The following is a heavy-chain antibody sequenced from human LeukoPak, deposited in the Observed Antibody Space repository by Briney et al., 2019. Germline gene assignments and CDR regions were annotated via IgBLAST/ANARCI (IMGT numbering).Heavy chain of an antibody. V-gene: IGHV3-7*01. J-gene: IGHJ4*02. CDR2: IKQDGSEK. CDR3: ASDYDFWSGYPDFDY. D-gene: IGHD3-3*01. Sequence: PGGSLRLSCAASGFTFSSHWMNWVRQAPGKGLEWVANIKQDGSEKYYVDSVKGRFTISRDNAKNSLYLQMNSLRAEDTAVYYCASDYDFWSGYPDFDYWGQGTLVTVSS. CDR1: GFTFSSHW.